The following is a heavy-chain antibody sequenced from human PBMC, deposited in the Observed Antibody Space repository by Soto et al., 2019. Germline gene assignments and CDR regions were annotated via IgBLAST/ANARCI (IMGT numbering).Heavy chain of an antibody. CDR3: AKDRDTRPLTSFDY. Sequence: QVQLVGSGGGVVQPGRSLRLSCAASGFTFSSYGMHWVRQAPGKGLEWVAVISYDGSNKYYADSVKGRFTISRDNSKNTLYLQMNSLRAEDTAVYYCAKDRDTRPLTSFDYWGQGTLVTVSS. CDR2: ISYDGSNK. CDR1: GFTFSSYG. J-gene: IGHJ4*02. D-gene: IGHD3-16*02. V-gene: IGHV3-30*18.